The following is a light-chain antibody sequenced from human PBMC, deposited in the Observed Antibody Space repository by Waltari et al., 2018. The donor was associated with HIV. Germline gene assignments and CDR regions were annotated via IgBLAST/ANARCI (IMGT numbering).Light chain of an antibody. J-gene: IGLJ2*01. CDR3: SSDSSSATHVV. V-gene: IGLV2-14*01. Sequence: QSALTQPASVSGSPGQSITISCTGTSSDVGGDNYVSWYQQHPGKAPTFMIYGVRNRPSGVANRFSGSTSGNTASLTTSGLLAEDEAYYYCSSDSSSATHVVFGGGTKLTVL. CDR1: SSDVGGDNY. CDR2: GVR.